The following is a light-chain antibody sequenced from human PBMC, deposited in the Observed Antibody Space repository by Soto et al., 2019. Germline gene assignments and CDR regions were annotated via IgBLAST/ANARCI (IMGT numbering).Light chain of an antibody. CDR3: QQYGSSLFT. Sequence: EIVLPQSPGTLSLSPGERATLSCRARQSVSSSYLAWYQQKPGQAPRLLIYDASSRATGIPDRFSGSGSGTDVTLIISRLEPEDFAVYYCQQYGSSLFTFGPGTKVDSK. J-gene: IGKJ3*01. CDR2: DAS. V-gene: IGKV3-20*01. CDR1: QSVSSSY.